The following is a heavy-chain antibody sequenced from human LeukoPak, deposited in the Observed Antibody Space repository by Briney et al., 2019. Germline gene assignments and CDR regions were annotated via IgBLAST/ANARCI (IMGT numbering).Heavy chain of an antibody. CDR1: GGTFSSYA. D-gene: IGHD3-22*01. CDR3: ASYDSSGTKGAFDI. CDR2: IIPIFGTA. J-gene: IGHJ3*02. Sequence: SVKVSCKASGGTFSSYAISWVRQAPGQGLEWMGRIIPIFGTANYAQKFQGRVTITTDESTSTAYMELSSLGSEDTAVYYCASYDSSGTKGAFDIWGQGTMVTVSS. V-gene: IGHV1-69*05.